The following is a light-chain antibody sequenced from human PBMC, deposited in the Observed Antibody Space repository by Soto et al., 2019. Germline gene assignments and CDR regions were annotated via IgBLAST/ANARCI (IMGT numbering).Light chain of an antibody. CDR3: ETLVSNPYV. CDR2: LEGSGSY. Sequence: QAVVTQSSSASASLGSSVKVTCTLSSGHSSYIIAWHQQQPGKAPRYLMKLEGSGSYKKGSGVPDRFSGSSSGAARYLTISNLPLEHEPDYYCETLVSNPYVFGTGTKLTVL. CDR1: SGHSSYI. V-gene: IGLV4-60*02. J-gene: IGLJ1*01.